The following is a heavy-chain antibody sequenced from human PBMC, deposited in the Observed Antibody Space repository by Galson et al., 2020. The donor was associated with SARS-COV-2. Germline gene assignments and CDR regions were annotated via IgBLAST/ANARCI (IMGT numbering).Heavy chain of an antibody. CDR3: AATATTAQFLGAFDI. V-gene: IGHV4-4*07. CDR2: IYPSGRT. J-gene: IGHJ3*02. Sequence: ETGGSLRPSCIVSGGSISNYYWSWIRQPAGKGLEWIGRIYPSGRTNYNPSLKSRVTMSVDTSKNHFSLNLSSVTAADAAVYYCAATATTAQFLGAFDIWGQGTMVTVAS. D-gene: IGHD4-17*01. CDR1: GGSISNYY.